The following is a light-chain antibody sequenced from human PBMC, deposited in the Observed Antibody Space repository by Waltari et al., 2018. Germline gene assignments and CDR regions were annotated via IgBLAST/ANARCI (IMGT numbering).Light chain of an antibody. CDR1: NIGTYS. CDR3: HVWHPHVDPGV. V-gene: IGLV3-21*04. Sequence: SYVVTQPPSVSVAPGETATITCGGDNIGTYSVHSYQQQAGQAPVLVIFYDRDRPSGIPDRFSGSNSGNTATLTISRVEAGDEARYYCHVWHPHVDPGVFGTGTEVTVL. CDR2: YDR. J-gene: IGLJ1*01.